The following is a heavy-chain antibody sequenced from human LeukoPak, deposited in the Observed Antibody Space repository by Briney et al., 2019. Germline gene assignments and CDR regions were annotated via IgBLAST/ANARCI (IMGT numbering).Heavy chain of an antibody. CDR1: GFTFSSYA. J-gene: IGHJ4*02. Sequence: PGGSLRLSCAASGFTFSSYAMSRIRQAPGKGLEWVSAISGSGGSTYYADSVKGRFTISRDNSKNTLYLQMNSLRAEDTAVYYCAKSQRIVVVPAAILEWGQGTLVTVSS. CDR3: AKSQRIVVVPAAILE. D-gene: IGHD2-2*01. V-gene: IGHV3-23*01. CDR2: ISGSGGST.